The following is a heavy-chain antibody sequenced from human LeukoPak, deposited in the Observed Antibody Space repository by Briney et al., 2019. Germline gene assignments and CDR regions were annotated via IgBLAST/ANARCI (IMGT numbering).Heavy chain of an antibody. Sequence: GGSLRLSCAASGFTFDDYGMSWVRQAPGKGLEWVSDINWNGGSTGYADSVKGRFTISRDNAKNSLYLQMNSLRAEDTALYYCARGLPIYYYYYMDVWGKGTTVTVSS. V-gene: IGHV3-20*04. CDR3: ARGLPIYYYYYMDV. J-gene: IGHJ6*03. CDR1: GFTFDDYG. D-gene: IGHD2-2*01. CDR2: INWNGGST.